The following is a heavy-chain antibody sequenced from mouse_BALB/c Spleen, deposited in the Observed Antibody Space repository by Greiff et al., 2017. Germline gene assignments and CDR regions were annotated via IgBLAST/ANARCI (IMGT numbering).Heavy chain of an antibody. CDR3: ARHSYGNYGFAY. V-gene: IGHV5-12-2*01. Sequence: EVKLMESGGGLVQPGGSLKLSCAASGFTFSSYTMSWVRQTPEKRLEWVAYISNGGGSTYYPDTVKGRFTISRDNAKNTLYLQMSSLKSEDTAMYYCARHSYGNYGFAYWGQGTLVTVSA. CDR2: ISNGGGST. CDR1: GFTFSSYT. D-gene: IGHD2-1*01. J-gene: IGHJ3*01.